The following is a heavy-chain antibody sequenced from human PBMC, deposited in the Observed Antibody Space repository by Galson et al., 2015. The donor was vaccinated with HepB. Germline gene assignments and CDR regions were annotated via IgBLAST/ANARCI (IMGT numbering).Heavy chain of an antibody. CDR2: IDPNDSDI. J-gene: IGHJ5*01. CDR1: GYSFTNYW. D-gene: IGHD3-10*01. CDR3: ARPRHYGSGSDWDPFDS. Sequence: QSGAEVKKPGESLKISCKGSGYSFTNYWIGWVRQMPGKGLEWMGIIDPNDSDIRYSPSFQGQLTISADKSTSTAYLQWSSLKASDTAMYYCARPRHYGSGSDWDPFDSGGQETLVTVSS. V-gene: IGHV5-51*01.